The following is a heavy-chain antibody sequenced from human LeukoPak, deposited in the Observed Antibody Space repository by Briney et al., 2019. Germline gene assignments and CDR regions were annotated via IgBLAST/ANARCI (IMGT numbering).Heavy chain of an antibody. CDR1: GFTVSSNY. CDR2: IYYSGST. CDR3: ARGNDYDFWSGYSGWFDP. D-gene: IGHD3-3*01. Sequence: GSLRLSCAASGFTVSSNYMSWVRQAPGKGLEWIGSIYYSGSTNYNPSLKSRVTISVDTSKNQFSLKLSSVTAADTAVYYCARGNDYDFWSGYSGWFDPWGQGTLVTVSS. J-gene: IGHJ5*02. V-gene: IGHV4-59*02.